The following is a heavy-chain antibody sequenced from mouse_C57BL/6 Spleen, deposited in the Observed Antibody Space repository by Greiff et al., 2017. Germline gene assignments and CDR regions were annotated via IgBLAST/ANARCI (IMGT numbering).Heavy chain of an antibody. CDR1: GYTFTSYW. D-gene: IGHD1-1*01. J-gene: IGHJ4*01. Sequence: VQLQQPGAELVRPGSSVTLSCKASGYTFTSYWLDWVKQRPGQGLEWIGNIYPSDSETHYNQKFKDKATLTVDKSSSTAYMQLSSLTSEDSAVYYCARRNYGSAYAMDYWGQGTSVTVAS. CDR2: IYPSDSET. V-gene: IGHV1-61*01. CDR3: ARRNYGSAYAMDY.